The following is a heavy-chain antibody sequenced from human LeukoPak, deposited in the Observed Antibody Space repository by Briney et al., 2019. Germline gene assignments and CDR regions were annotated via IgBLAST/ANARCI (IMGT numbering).Heavy chain of an antibody. CDR1: GGSISSYY. CDR2: IYSSGST. D-gene: IGHD3-22*01. J-gene: IGHJ6*02. CDR3: ARRYYYDSSGYEDYYYYCGMDV. V-gene: IGHV4-59*01. Sequence: PSETLSLTCTVSGGSISSYYWSWIRQPPGQGLEWIGYIYSSGSTNYNPSLKSRVTISVDTSNNQFSLKLSSVTAADTTVYYCARRYYYDSSGYEDYYYYCGMDVWGQGTTVTVSS.